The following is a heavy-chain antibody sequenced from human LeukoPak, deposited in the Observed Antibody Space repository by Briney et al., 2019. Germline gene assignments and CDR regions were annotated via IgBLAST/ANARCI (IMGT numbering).Heavy chain of an antibody. Sequence: ASVKVSCMPSGYTFTVNYIHWVRQAPGQGPEWMGWINPNSGGTNYAQKFQGRVTMTRDTSISIAYMELSRLTSDDTAVYYCARVGFCTIGVCYSFDYWGQGTLVTVSS. CDR3: ARVGFCTIGVCYSFDY. D-gene: IGHD2-8*01. V-gene: IGHV1-2*02. J-gene: IGHJ4*02. CDR1: GYTFTVNY. CDR2: INPNSGGT.